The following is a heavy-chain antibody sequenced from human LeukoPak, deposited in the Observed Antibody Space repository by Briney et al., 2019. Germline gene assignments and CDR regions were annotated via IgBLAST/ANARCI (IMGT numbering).Heavy chain of an antibody. D-gene: IGHD2-21*02. V-gene: IGHV3-74*01. CDR3: ATYVVVTAGFY. CDR2: VTADGTGA. J-gene: IGHJ4*02. CDR1: GFTFSSYW. Sequence: GGSLRLSCTASGFTFSSYWMHWVRQAPGKGLEWVARVTADGTGATYADSVRGRFTISRDNAKNTLYLQMNSLGAEDTAVYYCATYVVVTAGFYWSQGTLVSVSS.